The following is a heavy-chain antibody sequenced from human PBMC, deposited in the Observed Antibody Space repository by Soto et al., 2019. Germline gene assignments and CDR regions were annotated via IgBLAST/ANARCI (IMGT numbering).Heavy chain of an antibody. CDR3: ARFLAAAGKLDY. CDR2: INHSGST. Sequence: SETLSLTCAVYGGSFSGYYWSWIRQPPGKGLEWIGEINHSGSTNYNPSLKSRVTISVDTSKNQFSLKLSSVTAADTAVYYCARFLAAAGKLDYWGQGTLVTVSS. CDR1: GGSFSGYY. D-gene: IGHD6-13*01. V-gene: IGHV4-34*01. J-gene: IGHJ4*02.